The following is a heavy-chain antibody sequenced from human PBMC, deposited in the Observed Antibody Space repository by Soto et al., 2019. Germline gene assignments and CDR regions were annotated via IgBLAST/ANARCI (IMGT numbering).Heavy chain of an antibody. J-gene: IGHJ4*02. D-gene: IGHD7-27*01. CDR2: IYHSGST. CDR3: ARWGQIYYFDY. Sequence: PSETLSLTCAVSGGSISSGGYSWSWIRQPPGEGLEWIGYIYHSGSTYYNPSLKSRVTISVDRSKNQFSLKLSSVTAADTAVYYCARWGQIYYFDYWSQGTLVTVSS. CDR1: GGSISSGGYS. V-gene: IGHV4-30-2*01.